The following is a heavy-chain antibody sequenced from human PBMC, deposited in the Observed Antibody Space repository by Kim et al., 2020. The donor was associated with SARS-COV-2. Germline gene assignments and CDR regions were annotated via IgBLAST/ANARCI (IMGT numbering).Heavy chain of an antibody. D-gene: IGHD6-13*01. V-gene: IGHV4-30-2*05. CDR3: ARVRDSIDY. J-gene: IGHJ4*02. Sequence: GRTYYNPSLKSRVTISVDTSKNQFSLKLSSVTAADTAVYYCARVRDSIDYWGQGTLVTVSS. CDR2: GRT.